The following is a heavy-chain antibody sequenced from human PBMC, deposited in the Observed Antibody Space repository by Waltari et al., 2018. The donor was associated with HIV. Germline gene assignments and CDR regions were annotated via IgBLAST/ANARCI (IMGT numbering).Heavy chain of an antibody. CDR2: IESDGAST. D-gene: IGHD6-6*01. Sequence: EVQLVESGGGFVQPGGSLRLSCGAPGFTFSRDWMHWGRRAPGRGLVWVSRIESDGASTNYADSVKGRVTISRDNAKNTLSLQMNSLSVEDTAVYYCVRAGRSSDGFDVWGQGTMVTVSS. CDR3: VRAGRSSDGFDV. CDR1: GFTFSRDW. V-gene: IGHV3-74*01. J-gene: IGHJ3*01.